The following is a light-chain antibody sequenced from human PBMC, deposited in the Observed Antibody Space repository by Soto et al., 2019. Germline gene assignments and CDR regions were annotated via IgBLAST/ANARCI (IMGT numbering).Light chain of an antibody. V-gene: IGKV1-5*01. CDR1: QSIKTW. CDR2: DAS. Sequence: GDRVTITCRASQSIKTWLAWYQRKPGRAPNLLIYDASSLQSGVPSRFGGSGSGTESTLTISSLQPDDSATYYCQQYESYSWTFGQGTKVDIK. CDR3: QQYESYSWT. J-gene: IGKJ1*01.